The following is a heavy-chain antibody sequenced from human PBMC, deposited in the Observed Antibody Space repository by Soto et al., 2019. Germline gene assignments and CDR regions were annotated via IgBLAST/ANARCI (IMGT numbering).Heavy chain of an antibody. D-gene: IGHD3-9*01. Sequence: PGGSLRLSCTASGFTFGDYAMSWFRQAPGKGLEWLSFIRSKAYGGTTEYAASVKGRFTISRDDSKSVAYLQMNSLKTEDAAVYYCSRVLQILTTGREYFYYYGMDVWGQGTTVTVSS. CDR2: IRSKAYGGTT. CDR3: SRVLQILTTGREYFYYYGMDV. CDR1: GFTFGDYA. J-gene: IGHJ6*02. V-gene: IGHV3-49*03.